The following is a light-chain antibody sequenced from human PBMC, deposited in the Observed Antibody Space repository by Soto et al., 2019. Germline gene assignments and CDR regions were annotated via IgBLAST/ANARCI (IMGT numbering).Light chain of an antibody. CDR3: QQSYSTPR. V-gene: IGKV1-39*01. CDR2: AAS. Sequence: DNPMTQSPSSPSASVGDRVTITCRASQSISSYLNWYQQKPGKAPKLLIYAASSLQSGVPSRFSGSGSGTDFTLTISSLQPEDFATYYCQQSYSTPRFGGGTKVDIK. CDR1: QSISSY. J-gene: IGKJ4*01.